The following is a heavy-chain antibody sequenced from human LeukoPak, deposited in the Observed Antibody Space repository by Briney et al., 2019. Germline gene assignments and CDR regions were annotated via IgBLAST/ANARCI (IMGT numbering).Heavy chain of an antibody. CDR2: TYYRSKWYN. J-gene: IGHJ4*02. D-gene: IGHD3-10*01. Sequence: HSQTLSLTCAISGDSVSSNTAAWNWIRQSPSRGLEWLGRTYYRSKWYNDYAVSVKSRITINSDTSKNQFSLQLNSVTPEDTAIYFCARDVGRIHPFDYWGQGTLVTVSS. V-gene: IGHV6-1*01. CDR1: GDSVSSNTAA. CDR3: ARDVGRIHPFDY.